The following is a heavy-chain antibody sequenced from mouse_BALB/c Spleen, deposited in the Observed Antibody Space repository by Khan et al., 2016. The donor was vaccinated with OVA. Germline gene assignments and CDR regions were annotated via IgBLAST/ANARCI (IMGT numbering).Heavy chain of an antibody. D-gene: IGHD1-1*01. CDR3: SRPPVTTVVAPSYWFFDI. CDR1: GFTFSSYA. Sequence: EVELVESGGGLVKPGGSLKLSCAASGFTFSSYAMSWVRQTPEKRLEWVATISSGGTYTYYPDTLKGRFTMTRDTAKNTLYLQMSSLRSEDTAMYYCSRPPVTTVVAPSYWFFDIWDEGTTVTVST. J-gene: IGHJ1*01. V-gene: IGHV5-9-3*01. CDR2: ISSGGTYT.